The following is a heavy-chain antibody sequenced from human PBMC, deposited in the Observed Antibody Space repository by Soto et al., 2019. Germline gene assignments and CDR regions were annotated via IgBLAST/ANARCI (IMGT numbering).Heavy chain of an antibody. Sequence: GGSLRLSCAASGFTFSSYSMNWVRQAPGKGLEWVSSISSSSSYIYYADSVKGRFTISRDNAKNSLYLQMNSLRAEDTAVYYCAREWSFRIAAAVGALDYWGQGTLITVCS. D-gene: IGHD6-13*01. CDR3: AREWSFRIAAAVGALDY. J-gene: IGHJ4*02. CDR1: GFTFSSYS. CDR2: ISSSSSYI. V-gene: IGHV3-21*01.